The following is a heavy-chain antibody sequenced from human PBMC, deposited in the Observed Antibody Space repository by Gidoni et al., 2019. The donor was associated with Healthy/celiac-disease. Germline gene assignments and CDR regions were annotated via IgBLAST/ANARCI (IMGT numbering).Heavy chain of an antibody. V-gene: IGHV3-21*01. J-gene: IGHJ4*02. CDR2: SSRSGSTR. CDR1: GFTFSSYS. CDR3: ASPGRDY. D-gene: IGHD1-1*01. Sequence: DVQLVASACGLVQPGGSLRLSCAASGFTFSSYSMNWVRQAPGKGLEWVTSSSRSGSTRDYAESVKGRVTSCRDNAKNSLYLQMNSRRAEDTAVYYCASPGRDYWGQGTLVTVSS.